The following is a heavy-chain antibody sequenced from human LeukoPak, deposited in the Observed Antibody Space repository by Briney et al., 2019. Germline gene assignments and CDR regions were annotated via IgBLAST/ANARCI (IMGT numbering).Heavy chain of an antibody. CDR2: IIPILGIA. Sequence: GASVKVSCKAAGGTFISYTISWVGQAPGQGLEWMGGIIPILGIANYAQKFQGRVTITADKSTSTAYMELSSLRSEDTAVYYCAREGYYDSSGLRYFDYWGQGTLVTVSS. J-gene: IGHJ4*02. CDR1: GGTFISYT. V-gene: IGHV1-69*10. D-gene: IGHD3-22*01. CDR3: AREGYYDSSGLRYFDY.